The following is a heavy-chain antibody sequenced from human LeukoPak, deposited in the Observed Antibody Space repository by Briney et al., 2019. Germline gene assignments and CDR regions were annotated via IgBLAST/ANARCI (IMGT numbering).Heavy chain of an antibody. CDR1: GFNFNPYY. Sequence: GGSLRFSCVVSGFNFNPYYMSWIRQAPGKGLEWISYIGLHGYPLDYADSVKGRFTISRDNAKDSLYLDMTSLTAEDTAVYYCARKDFSSGSFTYWGQGTLVTVSS. CDR2: IGLHGYPL. CDR3: ARKDFSSGSFTY. J-gene: IGHJ4*02. D-gene: IGHD6-19*01. V-gene: IGHV3-11*04.